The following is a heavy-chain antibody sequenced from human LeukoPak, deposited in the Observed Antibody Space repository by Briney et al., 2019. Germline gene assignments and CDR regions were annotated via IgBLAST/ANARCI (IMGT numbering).Heavy chain of an antibody. CDR3: ARGSVGVVATIPLDYYYYMDV. CDR2: IKQDGSEK. V-gene: IGHV3-7*01. CDR1: GFTFSSYW. Sequence: GGSLRLSFAASGFTFSSYWMSWVRQAPGKGLEWVANIKQDGSEKYYVDSVKGRFTISRDNAKNSLYLQMNSLRAEDTAVYYCARGSVGVVATIPLDYYYYMDVWGKGTTVTVSS. J-gene: IGHJ6*03. D-gene: IGHD5-12*01.